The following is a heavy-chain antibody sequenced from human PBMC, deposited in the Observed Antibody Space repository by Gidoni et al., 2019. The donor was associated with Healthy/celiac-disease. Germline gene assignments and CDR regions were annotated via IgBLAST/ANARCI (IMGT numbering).Heavy chain of an antibody. CDR3: ARDSLGILDY. V-gene: IGHV3-33*01. D-gene: IGHD7-27*01. J-gene: IGHJ4*02. Sequence: QVQLVESGGGVVQPGRSLRLSCAASGFTFSSYGMHWVRQAPGKGLGGVAVIWYDGSNKYYADSVKGRFTISRDNSKNTLYLQMNSLRAEDTAVYYCARDSLGILDYWGQGTLVTVSS. CDR1: GFTFSSYG. CDR2: IWYDGSNK.